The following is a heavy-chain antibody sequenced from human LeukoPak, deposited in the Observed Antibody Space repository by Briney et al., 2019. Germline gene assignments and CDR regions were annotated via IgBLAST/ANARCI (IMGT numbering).Heavy chain of an antibody. J-gene: IGHJ4*02. D-gene: IGHD5-12*01. CDR1: GGSISSENW. Sequence: SETLSLTCGVFGGSISSENWWNWVRQPPGKGLEWIGETYHAGHINYNPSLKSRVTISMDKSKNQLYLKVTSETAADTAVYYCAGGGGYYFDYWGQGILVAVSS. V-gene: IGHV4-4*02. CDR3: AGGGGYYFDY. CDR2: TYHAGHI.